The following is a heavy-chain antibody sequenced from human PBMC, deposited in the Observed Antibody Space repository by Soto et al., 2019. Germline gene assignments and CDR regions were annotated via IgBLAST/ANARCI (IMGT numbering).Heavy chain of an antibody. J-gene: IGHJ5*02. CDR2: ITGSGVGM. V-gene: IGHV3-23*01. CDR3: EKPIPSKTHTFGGYDWFAL. Sequence: EVQLLESGGVLVQPGESLRLSCAATGFTFRDFSMTWVRQAPGQGLEWVSTITGSGVGMHYADSVKDRFTSSMDISRNTSYLQMNMLRADDTAVYHGEKPIPSKTHTFGGYDWFALWGQGTLVIVSS. CDR1: GFTFRDFS. D-gene: IGHD3-16*01.